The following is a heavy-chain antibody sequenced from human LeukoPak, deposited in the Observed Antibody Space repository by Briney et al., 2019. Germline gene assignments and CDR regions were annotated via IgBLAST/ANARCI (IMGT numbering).Heavy chain of an antibody. D-gene: IGHD5-18*01. V-gene: IGHV3-23*01. Sequence: GGSLRLSCAASGFTFSSYAMSWVRQAPGKGLEWVSAISGSGGSTYYADSVKGRFIISRDNSKNTLYLQMNSLRAEDTAVYYCAKSPLWSYFFDYWGQGTLLTVSS. CDR2: ISGSGGST. CDR3: AKSPLWSYFFDY. J-gene: IGHJ4*02. CDR1: GFTFSSYA.